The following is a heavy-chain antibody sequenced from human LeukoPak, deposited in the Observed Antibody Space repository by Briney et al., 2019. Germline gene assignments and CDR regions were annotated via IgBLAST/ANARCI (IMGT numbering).Heavy chain of an antibody. D-gene: IGHD6-13*01. CDR1: GYTFTSYA. CDR2: INTNTGNP. CDR3: AGDRNIGYSSSWYSIYYGMDV. Sequence: ASVKVSCKASGYTFTSYAMNWVRQAPGQGLEWMGWINTNTGNPTYAQGFTGRFVFSLDTSVSTAYLQISSLKAEDTAVYYCAGDRNIGYSSSWYSIYYGMDVWGQGTTVTVSS. V-gene: IGHV7-4-1*02. J-gene: IGHJ6*02.